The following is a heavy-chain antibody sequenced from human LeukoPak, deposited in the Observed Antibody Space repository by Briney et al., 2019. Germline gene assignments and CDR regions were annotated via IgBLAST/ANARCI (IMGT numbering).Heavy chain of an antibody. CDR1: GGSFSGYY. J-gene: IGHJ5*02. CDR2: INHSGST. Sequence: SETLSLTCAAYGGSFSGYYWSWIRQPPGKGLEWIGEINHSGSTNYNPSLKSRVTISVDTSKNQFSLKLSSVTAADTAVYYCARGPYYDFWSGYWVYWFDPWGQGTLVTVSS. D-gene: IGHD3-3*01. V-gene: IGHV4-34*01. CDR3: ARGPYYDFWSGYWVYWFDP.